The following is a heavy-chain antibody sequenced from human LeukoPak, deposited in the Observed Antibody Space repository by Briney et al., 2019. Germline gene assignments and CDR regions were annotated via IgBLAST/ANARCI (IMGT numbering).Heavy chain of an antibody. CDR3: AKSTSSGWYYFDY. D-gene: IGHD6-19*01. V-gene: IGHV3-23*01. CDR2: ISGSGGST. CDR1: GLTFSSYG. Sequence: GGSLRLSCAASGLTFSSYGMSWVRQAPGKGPEWVSAISGSGGSTYYADSVKGRFTISRDNSKNTLYLQMNSLRAEDTAVYYCAKSTSSGWYYFDYWGQGTLVTVSS. J-gene: IGHJ4*02.